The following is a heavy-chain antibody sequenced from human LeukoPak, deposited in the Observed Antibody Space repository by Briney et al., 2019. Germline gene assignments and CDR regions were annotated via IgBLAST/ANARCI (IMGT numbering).Heavy chain of an antibody. CDR2: ISAYNGNT. V-gene: IGHV1-18*01. CDR1: GYTFTSYG. J-gene: IGHJ4*02. D-gene: IGHD6-19*01. Sequence: EASVKVSCKASGYTFTSYGISWVRQAPGQGLEWMGWISAYNGNTNYAQKLQGRVTMTTDTSTSTAYMELRSLRSDDTAVYYCARDGKERAVAGDFDYWGQGTLVTVSS. CDR3: ARDGKERAVAGDFDY.